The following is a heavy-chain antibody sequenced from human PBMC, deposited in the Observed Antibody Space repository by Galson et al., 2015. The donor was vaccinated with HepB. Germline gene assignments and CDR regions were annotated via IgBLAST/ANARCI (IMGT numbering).Heavy chain of an antibody. CDR3: ARGPSVGHYFDY. J-gene: IGHJ4*02. V-gene: IGHV3-48*02. CDR1: GFTFSRSP. Sequence: SLRLSCAASGFTFSRSPMNWVRQTPGKGLEWVSWISSQSGTIYYTASVKGRFTISRDNADNSLYLQMNNLRDEDAAVYFCARGPSVGHYFDYWGQGTLVAVSS. D-gene: IGHD5/OR15-5a*01. CDR2: ISSQSGTI.